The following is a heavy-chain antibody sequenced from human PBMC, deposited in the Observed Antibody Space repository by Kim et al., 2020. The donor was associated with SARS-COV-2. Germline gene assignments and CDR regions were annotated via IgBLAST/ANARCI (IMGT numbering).Heavy chain of an antibody. CDR2: VYYSGGT. CDR1: ADSFSSGEFY. CDR3: ASGEYISFPTD. Sequence: SETLSLTCSVSADSFSSGEFYWTWIRQSPGKGLEWLGYVYYSGGTYYNPSLQSRIYISADRSRNKFSLRLGSVTAADTAVDYCASGEYISFPTDWGQVIL. V-gene: IGHV4-30-4*01. J-gene: IGHJ4*02. D-gene: IGHD1-1*01.